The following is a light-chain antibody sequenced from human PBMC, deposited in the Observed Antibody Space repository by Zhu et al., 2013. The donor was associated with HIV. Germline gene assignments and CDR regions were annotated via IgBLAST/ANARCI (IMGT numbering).Light chain of an antibody. V-gene: IGKV3-11*01. CDR3: QQRTNWMYT. CDR2: DAS. CDR1: QSVSNS. Sequence: EIVLTQSPVTLSLSLGERATLSCRASQSVSNSLAWYQQKPGQGPRLLIYDASNRATGIPVRFSGSGSGTDFTLTISSLEPEDFAVYYCQQRTNWMYTFGQGTKLQIK. J-gene: IGKJ2*01.